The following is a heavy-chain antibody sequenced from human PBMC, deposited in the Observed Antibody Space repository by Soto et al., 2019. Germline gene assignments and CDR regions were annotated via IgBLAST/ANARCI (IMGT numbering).Heavy chain of an antibody. J-gene: IGHJ4*02. CDR2: ISAYNGNT. CDR1: GYTFTSYG. V-gene: IGHV1-18*01. D-gene: IGHD6-13*01. CDR3: ERDCAAAGPFDY. Sequence: QVQLVQSGAEVKKPGASVKVSCKASGYTFTSYGISWVRQAPGQVLGWMGWISAYNGNTNYAQKLQGRVTMTTDTSTSTAYTELRRLRSDDTAVYYWERDCAAAGPFDYWGQGTLFTVS.